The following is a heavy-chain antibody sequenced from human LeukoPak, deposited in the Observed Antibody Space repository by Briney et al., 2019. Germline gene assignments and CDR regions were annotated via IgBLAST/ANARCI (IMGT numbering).Heavy chain of an antibody. D-gene: IGHD1-26*01. Sequence: SETLSLTCTVSGGSISSSSYYWGWIRQPPGKGLEWIGSIYYSGSTYYNPSLKSRVTISVDTSKNQFSLKLSSVTAADTAVYYCARDHRLVGDGYWGQGTLVTVSS. CDR3: ARDHRLVGDGY. J-gene: IGHJ4*02. V-gene: IGHV4-39*07. CDR1: GGSISSSSYY. CDR2: IYYSGST.